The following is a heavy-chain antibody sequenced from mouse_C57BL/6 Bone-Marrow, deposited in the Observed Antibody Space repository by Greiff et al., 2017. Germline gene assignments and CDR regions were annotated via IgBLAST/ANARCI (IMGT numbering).Heavy chain of an antibody. D-gene: IGHD1-1*01. CDR3: TRPRLNDGSSYQFAY. CDR2: IYPGNSDT. Sequence: VQLQQSGTVLARPGASVKMSCKTSGYTFTSYWMHWVKQRPGQGLEWIGAIYPGNSDTSYNQKFKGKAKLTAVTSASTAYMELSSLTNEDSAVYYCTRPRLNDGSSYQFAYWGQGTLVTVSA. J-gene: IGHJ3*01. CDR1: GYTFTSYW. V-gene: IGHV1-5*01.